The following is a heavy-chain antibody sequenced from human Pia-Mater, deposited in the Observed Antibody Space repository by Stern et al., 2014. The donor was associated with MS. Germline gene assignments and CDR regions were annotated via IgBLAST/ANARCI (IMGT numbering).Heavy chain of an antibody. J-gene: IGHJ4*02. V-gene: IGHV1-69*01. CDR1: GGTFSNYG. Sequence: VQLVQSGDEAKKPGSSVKVFCKTLGGTFSNYGFFWVRQAPGQGLEWMGGIIPFFGTTNYAQKFQGRVTITAYESTSTVYMELRSLRSDDSAIYYCTASGGGPHDYYFEWWGQGTLVTVSS. D-gene: IGHD2-21*02. CDR2: IIPFFGTT. CDR3: TASGGGPHDYYFEW.